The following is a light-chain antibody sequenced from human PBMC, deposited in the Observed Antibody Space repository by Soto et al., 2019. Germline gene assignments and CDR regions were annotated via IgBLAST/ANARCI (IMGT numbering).Light chain of an antibody. CDR3: QQYNNWPPYT. CDR2: GAS. CDR1: QSVSSY. Sequence: EIVMTQSPSTLSVSPGDRATLSCRASQSVSSYLAWYQQKPGQAPRLLIYGASTRATGIPARFSGSGSGTEFTLTISSLQYEDFAVYYCQQYNNWPPYTFGQGTKLEIK. V-gene: IGKV3-15*01. J-gene: IGKJ2*01.